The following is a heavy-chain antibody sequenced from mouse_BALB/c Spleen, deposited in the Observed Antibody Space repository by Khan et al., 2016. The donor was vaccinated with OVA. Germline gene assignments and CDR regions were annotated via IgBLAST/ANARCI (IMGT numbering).Heavy chain of an antibody. CDR3: ARHDGYAHYYAMDY. D-gene: IGHD2-3*01. CDR2: IWSDGST. J-gene: IGHJ4*01. CDR1: GFSLTSYG. Sequence: QVHMKQSGPGLVAPSQSLSITCTISGFSLTSYGVHWVRQPPGKGLEWLVVIWSDGSTTYNSALKSRLSISKDNSKSQVFLKMNSLQTDDTAMYYCARHDGYAHYYAMDYWGQGTSVTVSS. V-gene: IGHV2-6-1*01.